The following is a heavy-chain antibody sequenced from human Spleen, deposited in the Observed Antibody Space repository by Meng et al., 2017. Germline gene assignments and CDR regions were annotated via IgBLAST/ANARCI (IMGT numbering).Heavy chain of an antibody. CDR2: ISSDGINK. D-gene: IGHD6-19*01. V-gene: IGHV3-30*04. J-gene: IGHJ4*02. CDR1: GFTFSTYA. Sequence: GESLKISCAASGFTFSTYAMHWVRQAPGKGLGWVAVISSDGINKYYADSVKGRFTISRDISKSTLYLQMNSLRSEETAVYYCARGDGSGWYWDGSDYWGQGTLVTVSS. CDR3: ARGDGSGWYWDGSDY.